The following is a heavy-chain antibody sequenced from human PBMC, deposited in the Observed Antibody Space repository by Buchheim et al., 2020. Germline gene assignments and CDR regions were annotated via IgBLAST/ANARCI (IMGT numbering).Heavy chain of an antibody. Sequence: EVQLVESEGGLVKPGGSLRLSCVGSKFSFSDYGMSWVRQAPGKGLEWISSISSSGTYIYYADSLKGRFTISRDNAKNSLYLQMNSLRVEDTAFYYCARSNCSGAVCYTANFDCWGQGTL. J-gene: IGHJ4*02. CDR1: KFSFSDYG. CDR2: ISSSGTYI. V-gene: IGHV3-21*01. D-gene: IGHD2-8*02. CDR3: ARSNCSGAVCYTANFDC.